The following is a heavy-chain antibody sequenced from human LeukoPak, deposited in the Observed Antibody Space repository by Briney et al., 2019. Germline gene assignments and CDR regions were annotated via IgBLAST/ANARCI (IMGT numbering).Heavy chain of an antibody. CDR1: GFTFSSYG. V-gene: IGHV3-33*01. D-gene: IGHD3-22*01. Sequence: PGGSLRLSCAASGFTFSSYGMHWVRQAPGKGLEWVAVIWYDGSNKYYADSVKGRFTISRDNSKNTLYLQMNSLRAEDTAVYYCARRADYYDSSGYYFYLDYWGQGTLVTVSS. CDR3: ARRADYYDSSGYYFYLDY. CDR2: IWYDGSNK. J-gene: IGHJ4*02.